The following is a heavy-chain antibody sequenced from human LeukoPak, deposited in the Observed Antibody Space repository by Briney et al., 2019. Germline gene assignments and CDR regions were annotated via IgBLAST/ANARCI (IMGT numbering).Heavy chain of an antibody. CDR1: GFTFSSYA. V-gene: IGHV3-23*01. Sequence: PGGSLRLSCAASGFTFSSYAMSWVRQAPGKGLEWVSAISGSGGSTYYADSVKGRFTISRDNAKNSLYLQMNSLRDEDTAVYYCARDSLYCGGDCYLYQYFDLWGRGTLVTVSS. CDR3: ARDSLYCGGDCYLYQYFDL. CDR2: ISGSGGST. J-gene: IGHJ2*01. D-gene: IGHD2-21*02.